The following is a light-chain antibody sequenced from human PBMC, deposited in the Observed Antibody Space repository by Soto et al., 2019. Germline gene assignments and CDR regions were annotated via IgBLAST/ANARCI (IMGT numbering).Light chain of an antibody. J-gene: IGKJ4*01. Sequence: DIVMTQAPLSLPVTHGEPASSSCRSSPSLLHSNGYNFLDWYLQTPGQSPQLLIDLGSHRASGVPDRFSGSGSGPDLPLKISRVAAEDGGVYYCMPALRTPLTFGGGTKVEL. CDR2: LGS. CDR1: PSLLHSNGYNF. V-gene: IGKV2-28*01. CDR3: MPALRTPLT.